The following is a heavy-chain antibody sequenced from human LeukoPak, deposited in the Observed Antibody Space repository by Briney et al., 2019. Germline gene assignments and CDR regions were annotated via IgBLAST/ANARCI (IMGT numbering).Heavy chain of an antibody. CDR1: GYTFTSYG. Sequence: ASVKVSCKASGYTFTSYGISWVRQAPGQGLEWMGWISAYNGNTNYAQKLQGRVTMTTDTSTSTVYMDLNSLRSEDTAVYYCAREASGGYFDYWGQGTLVTVSS. V-gene: IGHV1-18*01. CDR2: ISAYNGNT. D-gene: IGHD4-23*01. J-gene: IGHJ4*02. CDR3: AREASGGYFDY.